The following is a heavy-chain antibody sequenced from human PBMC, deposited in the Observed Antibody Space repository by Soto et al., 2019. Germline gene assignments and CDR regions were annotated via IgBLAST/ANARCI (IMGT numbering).Heavy chain of an antibody. CDR3: AKGGVAGYWPYYHGMDV. J-gene: IGHJ6*02. CDR1: GFKFYAYA. Sequence: EVQLLDSGGGLEQPGGSRRLSCAASGFKFYAYAMSWVRQAPGKGLEWVSAISGTGASTYYADSVKGRFTISRDNSKIRLYLQMNSLTVEDTAVYFCAKGGVAGYWPYYHGMDVWGQGTTVTVS. CDR2: ISGTGAST. V-gene: IGHV3-23*01. D-gene: IGHD6-19*01.